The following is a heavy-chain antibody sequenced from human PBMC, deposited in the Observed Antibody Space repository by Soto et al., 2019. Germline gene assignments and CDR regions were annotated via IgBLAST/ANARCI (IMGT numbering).Heavy chain of an antibody. V-gene: IGHV3-30*18. CDR1: GFTFSSYG. J-gene: IGHJ4*02. CDR3: AEESRDEMGELSF. Sequence: QVQLVESGGGVVQPGRSLRLSCAASGFTFSSYGMHWVRQAPGKGLEWVAVISYDGSNKYYADSVKGRFTISRDNSKNTLYLQMNSLRAEDTAVYYCAEESRDEMGELSFWGQGTLVTVSS. CDR2: ISYDGSNK. D-gene: IGHD3-16*02.